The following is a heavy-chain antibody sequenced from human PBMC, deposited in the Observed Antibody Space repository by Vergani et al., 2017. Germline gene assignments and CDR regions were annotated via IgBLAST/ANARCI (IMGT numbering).Heavy chain of an antibody. CDR1: GGSISSDNYY. V-gene: IGHV4-31*03. Sequence: QVQLQESGPGLVKPSQTLSLTCTVSGGSISSDNYYWSWIRQHPGKGLEWIGYIYYSGSTYYNPSLKSRVTISVDTSKNQFSLKLGSVTAADTAVYYCARGGGTTVSYYYMDVWGKGSTVTVSS. D-gene: IGHD4-17*01. CDR2: IYYSGST. J-gene: IGHJ6*03. CDR3: ARGGGTTVSYYYMDV.